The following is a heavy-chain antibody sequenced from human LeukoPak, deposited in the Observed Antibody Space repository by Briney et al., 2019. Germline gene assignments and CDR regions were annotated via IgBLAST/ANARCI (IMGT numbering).Heavy chain of an antibody. CDR3: AGGSFQDSGWYGNFDY. CDR1: GFTFRTFA. J-gene: IGHJ4*02. V-gene: IGHV3-30*04. Sequence: GRSLRLSCADSGFTFRTFAMHWVRQAPGKGLEWVAVISSDGSNKYYADSVKGRFTISRDNSKNTLYLQMNSLRADDTAVYYCAGGSFQDSGWYGNFDYWGQGTLVTVSS. CDR2: ISSDGSNK. D-gene: IGHD6-19*01.